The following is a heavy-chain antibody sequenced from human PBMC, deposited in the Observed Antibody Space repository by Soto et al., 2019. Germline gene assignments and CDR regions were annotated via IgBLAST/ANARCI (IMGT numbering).Heavy chain of an antibody. V-gene: IGHV6-1*01. Sequence: SQTLSLTCAISGDSVSGNSVAWSWIRQAPSRGLEWLGRTYYRSRWYNDYGVSVKSRITINPDTSKNQFSLQLNSVTPEDTAVYFCARVNLGYCARTSCLVYYYYGMEVLGQGTTVTVSS. D-gene: IGHD2-2*01. CDR2: TYYRSRWYN. CDR1: GDSVSGNSVA. J-gene: IGHJ6*02. CDR3: ARVNLGYCARTSCLVYYYYGMEV.